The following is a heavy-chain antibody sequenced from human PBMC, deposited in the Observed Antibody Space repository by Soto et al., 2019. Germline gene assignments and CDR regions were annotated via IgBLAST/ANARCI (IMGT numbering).Heavy chain of an antibody. V-gene: IGHV1-18*01. Sequence: QIQLVQSGTEVKRSGASVKVSCKTSGYSFTTYGLSWVRQARGRGHEWVGWISGYNGNTNYAQKFQGTVILTTDTPTTTGYMEIKSLSSDDTAVYYCVRDTYYYHSSGPAPFEYWGQGTQVTVSS. CDR1: GYSFTTYG. D-gene: IGHD3-22*01. J-gene: IGHJ4*02. CDR3: VRDTYYYHSSGPAPFEY. CDR2: ISGYNGNT.